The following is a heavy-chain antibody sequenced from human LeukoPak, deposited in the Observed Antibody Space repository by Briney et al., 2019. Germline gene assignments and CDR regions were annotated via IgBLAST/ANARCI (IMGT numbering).Heavy chain of an antibody. CDR3: ARGYYSNWFDP. Sequence: PSGTLSLTCAVSGGSISSSNWWSWVRQPPGKGLEWIGEIYHSGSTNYNPSLKSRVTISVDTSKNQFSLKLSSVTAADTAVYYCARGYYSNWFDPWGQGTLVTVSS. V-gene: IGHV4-4*02. D-gene: IGHD3-10*01. CDR1: GGSISSSNW. J-gene: IGHJ5*02. CDR2: IYHSGST.